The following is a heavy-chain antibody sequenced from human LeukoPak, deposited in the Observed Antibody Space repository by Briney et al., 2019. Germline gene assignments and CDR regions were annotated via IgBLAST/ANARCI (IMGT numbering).Heavy chain of an antibody. CDR3: ARHALATVTDPSFDY. Sequence: SETLSLTCTASGGTISTPGYYWGWIRQPPGKGLEWIVSLYHSGSTYYNPSLKSRATISVDQSKNQCSLKLRSVTAADTAVFYCARHALATVTDPSFDYWGQGTLVTVSS. CDR1: GGTISTPGYY. J-gene: IGHJ4*02. V-gene: IGHV4-39*01. D-gene: IGHD2-21*02. CDR2: LYHSGST.